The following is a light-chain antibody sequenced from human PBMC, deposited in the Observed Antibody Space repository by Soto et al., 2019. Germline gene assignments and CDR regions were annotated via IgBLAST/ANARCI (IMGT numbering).Light chain of an antibody. CDR1: QSINSRY. CDR2: GAS. CDR3: QQFDSSPAFT. J-gene: IGKJ3*01. V-gene: IGKV3-20*01. Sequence: EIGLTQSPGTLPLSPGERATLSCRASQSINSRYLAWYQQKPGQAPRLLIYGASSRATGIPDRFSGSGSGADFSLTISRLEPEYFAVYYCQQFDSSPAFTFGRGTIVVIK.